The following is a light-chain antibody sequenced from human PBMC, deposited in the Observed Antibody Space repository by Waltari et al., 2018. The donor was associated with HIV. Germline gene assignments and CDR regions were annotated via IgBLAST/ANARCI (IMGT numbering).Light chain of an antibody. CDR2: SNN. CDR1: SSNIGRNT. CDR3: AAWDDSLNGWV. V-gene: IGLV1-44*01. Sequence: QSVLTQPPSASGTPGQRVTISCSGSSSNIGRNTVHWYQQLPGTAPNLLIYSNNQRPSGGPDRFSGSKSGTSASLAISGLQSEDEADYYCAAWDDSLNGWVFGGGTKLTVL. J-gene: IGLJ3*02.